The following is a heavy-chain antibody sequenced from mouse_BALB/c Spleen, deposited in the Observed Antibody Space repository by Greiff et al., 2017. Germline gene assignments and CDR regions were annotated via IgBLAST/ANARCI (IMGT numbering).Heavy chain of an antibody. D-gene: IGHD1-1*01. V-gene: IGHV1S81*02. J-gene: IGHJ2*01. CDR2: INPSNGRT. CDR3: ARWDYYYGSSYYFDY. Sequence: VQLQQPGAELVKPGASVKLSCKASGYTFTSYWMHWVKQRPGQGLEWIGEINPSNGRTNYNEKFKSKATLTVDKSSSTAYMQLSSLTSEDSAVYYCARWDYYYGSSYYFDYWGQGTTLTVSS. CDR1: GYTFTSYW.